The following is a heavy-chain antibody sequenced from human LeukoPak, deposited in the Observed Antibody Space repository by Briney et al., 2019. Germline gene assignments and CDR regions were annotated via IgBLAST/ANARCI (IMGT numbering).Heavy chain of an antibody. V-gene: IGHV1-3*01. CDR3: ATGYYYDSSGYYYDQNYDY. J-gene: IGHJ4*02. D-gene: IGHD3-22*01. Sequence: ASVKVSCKASGYTFTSYAMHWVRQAPGQRLEWMGWINAGNGNTKYSQKFQGRVTITRDTSASTAYMELSSLRSEDTAVYYCATGYYYDSSGYYYDQNYDYWGQGTLVTVSS. CDR1: GYTFTSYA. CDR2: INAGNGNT.